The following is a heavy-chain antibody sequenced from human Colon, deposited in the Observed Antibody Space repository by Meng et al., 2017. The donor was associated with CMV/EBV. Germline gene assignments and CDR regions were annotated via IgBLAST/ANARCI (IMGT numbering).Heavy chain of an antibody. CDR3: ARDGAIAAAI. J-gene: IGHJ4*02. CDR1: GFTFEDYA. D-gene: IGHD6-13*01. CDR2: ISWNSGSI. Sequence: GGSLRLSCAGSGFTFEDYAIHWVRQAPGKGLEWVSGISWNSGSIDYAASVKGRFTISRDNAKNSLYLQMNSLRAEDTAVYYCARDGAIAAAIWGQGTLVTVSS. V-gene: IGHV3-9*01.